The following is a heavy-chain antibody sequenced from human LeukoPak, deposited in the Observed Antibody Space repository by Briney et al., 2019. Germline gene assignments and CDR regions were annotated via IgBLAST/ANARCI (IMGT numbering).Heavy chain of an antibody. V-gene: IGHV1-69*04. Sequence: ASVKVSCKASGYTFTSYGTSWVRQAPGQGLEWMGRIIPILGIANYAQKFQGRVTITADKSTSTAYMELSSLRSEDTAVYYCARDVTVTTKGWFDPWGQGTLVTVSS. CDR2: IIPILGIA. J-gene: IGHJ5*02. CDR3: ARDVTVTTKGWFDP. CDR1: GYTFTSYG. D-gene: IGHD4-17*01.